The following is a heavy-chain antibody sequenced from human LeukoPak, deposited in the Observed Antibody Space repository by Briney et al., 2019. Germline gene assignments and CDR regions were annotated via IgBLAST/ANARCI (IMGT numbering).Heavy chain of an antibody. V-gene: IGHV4-61*01. CDR2: IYYSGST. Sequence: SETLSLTCAVSGYSISSSFYWSWIRQPPGKGLEWIGYIYYSGSTNYNPSLESRVTISVDTSKNQFSLKLSSVTAADTAVYYCARTILEYYYDSNGRYYFDYWGQGTLVTVSS. J-gene: IGHJ4*02. D-gene: IGHD3-22*01. CDR1: GYSISSSFY. CDR3: ARTILEYYYDSNGRYYFDY.